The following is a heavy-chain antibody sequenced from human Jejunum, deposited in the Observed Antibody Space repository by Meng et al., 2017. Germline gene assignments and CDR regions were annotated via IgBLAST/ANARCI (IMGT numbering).Heavy chain of an antibody. Sequence: GESLKISCAASGFTFSNNWMRWVRQAPGKGLEWVANIKKDGSDKYYVDSVKGRFTISRDNAKNSLYLQMDSLRADDTAVYYCTDNMYYWGQGTLVTVSS. CDR2: IKKDGSDK. CDR1: GFTFSNNW. V-gene: IGHV3-7*01. J-gene: IGHJ4*02. D-gene: IGHD2/OR15-2a*01. CDR3: TDNMYY.